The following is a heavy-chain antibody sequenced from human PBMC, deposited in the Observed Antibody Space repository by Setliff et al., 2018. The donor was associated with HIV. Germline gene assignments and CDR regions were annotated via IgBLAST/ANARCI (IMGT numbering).Heavy chain of an antibody. V-gene: IGHV3-30*02. Sequence: PGGSLRLSCATSGFTFSYYGMHWVRQAPGKGLEWVAFIRYDDTYKYYADSVKGRFTTSRDNSKNTLYLQMDSLRAEDTAVYYCTKNLYSSRWSPLDYWGQGTLVTVSS. J-gene: IGHJ4*02. CDR2: IRYDDTYK. CDR1: GFTFSYYG. D-gene: IGHD6-13*01. CDR3: TKNLYSSRWSPLDY.